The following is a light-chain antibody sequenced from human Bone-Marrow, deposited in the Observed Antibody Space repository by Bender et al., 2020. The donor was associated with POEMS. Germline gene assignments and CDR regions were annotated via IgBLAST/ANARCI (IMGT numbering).Light chain of an antibody. V-gene: IGLV7-43*01. J-gene: IGLJ2*01. CDR1: TGAVTSGYN. CDR3: LLYYGGAWV. Sequence: QTVVTQEPSLTVSPGGTVTLTCASGTGAVTSGYNPNWFQQKPGQAPRALIYNTNNKHSWTPARFSGSLLGGKAVLALSGVQTEDEAEYYCLLYYGGAWVFGGGTKLTVL. CDR2: NTN.